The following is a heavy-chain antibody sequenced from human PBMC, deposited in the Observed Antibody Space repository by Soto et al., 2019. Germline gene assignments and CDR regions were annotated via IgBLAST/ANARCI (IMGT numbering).Heavy chain of an antibody. V-gene: IGHV3-21*01. CDR1: GFTFSSYS. Sequence: EGQLVESGGGLVKPGGSLRLSCEVSGFTFSSYSMNWVRQAPGKGLEWVSSISSSSSYIYYADSVKGRFTISRDNAKNSLYLQMNSLTAEDTAVYYCARSGYRITNANWGQGTLVTVSS. CDR2: ISSSSSYI. J-gene: IGHJ4*02. CDR3: ARSGYRITNAN. D-gene: IGHD2-15*01.